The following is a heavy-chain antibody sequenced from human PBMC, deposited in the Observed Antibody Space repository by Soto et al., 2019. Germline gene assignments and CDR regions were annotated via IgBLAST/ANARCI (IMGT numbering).Heavy chain of an antibody. CDR1: GFTFSSCA. V-gene: IGHV3-23*01. CDR2: ISGSGGST. Sequence: GGSLRLSCAASGFTFSSCAKSWVRQAPGKGLGWVSAISGSGGSTYYADSVKGRFTISRDNSKNTLYLQMNSLRAEDTAVYYCAKPIMIVVVSDAFDIWGQGTMVTVSS. D-gene: IGHD3-22*01. CDR3: AKPIMIVVVSDAFDI. J-gene: IGHJ3*02.